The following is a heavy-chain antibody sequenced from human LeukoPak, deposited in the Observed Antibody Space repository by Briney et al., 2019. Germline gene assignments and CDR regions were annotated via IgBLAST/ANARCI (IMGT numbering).Heavy chain of an antibody. J-gene: IGHJ4*02. CDR3: ASGSSGWYGYFDY. CDR2: INPSCGST. CDR1: GYTFTSYY. D-gene: IGHD6-19*01. Sequence: ASVKVSCKASGYTFTSYYMHWVRQAPGQALEWMGIINPSCGSTSYAQKFQGRVTMTRDTSTSTVYMELSSLRSEDTAVYYCASGSSGWYGYFDYWGQGTLVTVSS. V-gene: IGHV1-46*01.